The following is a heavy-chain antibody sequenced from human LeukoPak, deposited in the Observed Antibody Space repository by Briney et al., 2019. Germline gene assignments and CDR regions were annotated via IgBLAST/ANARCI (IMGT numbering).Heavy chain of an antibody. Sequence: SETLSLTCAVYGGSFSGYYRSWIRQPPGKGLEWIGEINHSGSTNYNPSLKSRVTISVDTSKNQFSLKLSSVTAADTAVYYCARVFHLPRGYYYGSGRYSKGPNWFDPWGQGTLVTVSS. CDR1: GGSFSGYY. J-gene: IGHJ5*02. CDR3: ARVFHLPRGYYYGSGRYSKGPNWFDP. CDR2: INHSGST. D-gene: IGHD3-10*01. V-gene: IGHV4-34*01.